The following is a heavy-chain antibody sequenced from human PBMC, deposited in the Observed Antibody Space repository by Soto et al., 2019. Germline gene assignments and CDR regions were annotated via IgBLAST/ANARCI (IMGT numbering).Heavy chain of an antibody. Sequence: PSETLSLTCTVSGGSISSGDYYWSWIRQPPGKGLEWIGYIYYSGSTYYNPSLKSRVTISVDTSKNQFSLKLSSVTAADTAVYYCARESETYYYDSREKDAFDIWGQGTMVTVSS. J-gene: IGHJ3*02. CDR2: IYYSGST. CDR3: ARESETYYYDSREKDAFDI. V-gene: IGHV4-30-4*01. CDR1: GGSISSGDYY. D-gene: IGHD3-22*01.